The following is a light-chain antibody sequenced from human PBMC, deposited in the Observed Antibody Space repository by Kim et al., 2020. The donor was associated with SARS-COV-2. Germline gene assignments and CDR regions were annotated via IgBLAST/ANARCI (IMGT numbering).Light chain of an antibody. V-gene: IGKV3-15*01. Sequence: EAVLTQSPGTLSVSPGERATLSCRASQSVKSNLAWYQQKPGRAPRLFIYGASTRATGIPATFSGSGSETEFTLTISSLQSEDFAVYYCHQYHSWPLTFGGGTKVDIK. CDR2: GAS. CDR3: HQYHSWPLT. CDR1: QSVKSN. J-gene: IGKJ4*01.